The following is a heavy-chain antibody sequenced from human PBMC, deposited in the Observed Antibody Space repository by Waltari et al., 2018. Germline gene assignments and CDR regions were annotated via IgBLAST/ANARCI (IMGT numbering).Heavy chain of an antibody. D-gene: IGHD6-6*01. CDR3: ARGVAARLRDYYYYGMDV. V-gene: IGHV1-69*01. CDR1: GGTFSSYA. Sequence: QVQLVQSGAEVKKPGSSVKVSCKASGGTFSSYAISWVRQAPGQGLEWMGGIIPILGTANYAQKFQGRVTITADESTSTAYMELSSLRSEDTAVYYCARGVAARLRDYYYYGMDVWGQGTTVTVSS. CDR2: IIPILGTA. J-gene: IGHJ6*02.